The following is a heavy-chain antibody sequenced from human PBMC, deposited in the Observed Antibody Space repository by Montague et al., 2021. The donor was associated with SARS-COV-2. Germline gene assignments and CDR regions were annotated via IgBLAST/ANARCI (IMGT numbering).Heavy chain of an antibody. CDR3: ARGTGYDYYFDC. D-gene: IGHD5-12*01. Sequence: SETLSLTCSVSGGSISDYYWNWIRQPPGKGLEWIGYISYNTGNNYYTPFIQRRVTISLDTSKNQFSLNLRSVTAADTALYFCARGTGYDYYFDCWGLGTLVTVSS. J-gene: IGHJ4*02. V-gene: IGHV4-59*01. CDR2: ISYNTGNN. CDR1: GGSISDYY.